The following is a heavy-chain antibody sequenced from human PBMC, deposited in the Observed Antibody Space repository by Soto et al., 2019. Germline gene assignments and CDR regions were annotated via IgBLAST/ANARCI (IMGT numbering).Heavy chain of an antibody. CDR1: GYTFTSYD. V-gene: IGHV1-8*01. CDR3: ARGEYQLLHYYYYGMDV. J-gene: IGHJ6*02. Sequence: ASVKVSCKXSGYTFTSYDINWVRQAPGQGLEWVGWINPTSEYTAHAQKFQGRVTLTREISTATAYMELSSLTSEDTAVYYCARGEYQLLHYYYYGMDVWGQGTTVTVS. CDR2: INPTSEYT. D-gene: IGHD2-2*01.